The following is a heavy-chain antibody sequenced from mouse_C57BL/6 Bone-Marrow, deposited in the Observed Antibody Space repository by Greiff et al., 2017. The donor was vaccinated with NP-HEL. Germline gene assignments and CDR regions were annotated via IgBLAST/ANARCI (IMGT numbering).Heavy chain of an antibody. J-gene: IGHJ3*01. Sequence: QVQLQQSGAELVKPGASVKISCKASGYAFSSYWMNWVKQRPGKGLEWIGQIYPGDGDTNYNGKFKGKATLTPDKSSSTAYMQLSSLTSEDSAVYFCARSSNYAPFAYWGQGTLVTVSA. CDR2: IYPGDGDT. D-gene: IGHD2-5*01. CDR3: ARSSNYAPFAY. CDR1: GYAFSSYW. V-gene: IGHV1-80*01.